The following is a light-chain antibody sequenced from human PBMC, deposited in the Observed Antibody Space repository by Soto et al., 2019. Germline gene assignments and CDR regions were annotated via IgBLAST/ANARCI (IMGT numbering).Light chain of an antibody. J-gene: IGLJ1*01. Sequence: QSALAQPSSVSGSPGQSITISCTGTSTDVGGYNYVSWYQHHPGKGPKLIIYEVNNRPSGVSDRFSGSKSGNKASLTISGLQAEDEADYYCSSDTLYSPSGFGTGTKVTVL. CDR2: EVN. CDR1: STDVGGYNY. V-gene: IGLV2-14*01. CDR3: SSDTLYSPSG.